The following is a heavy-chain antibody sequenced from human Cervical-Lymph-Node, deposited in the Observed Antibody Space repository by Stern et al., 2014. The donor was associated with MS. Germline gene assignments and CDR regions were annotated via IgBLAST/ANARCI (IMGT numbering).Heavy chain of an antibody. V-gene: IGHV3-15*01. Sequence: MQLVQSGGDLVKPGGSLRLSCAASGFTFSRAWMTWVRQVPGKGLEWVGHMKSKSYCRTTDCAAPVKCRFIISRDDSKNTMYLQMNSLKTEDTAVYYCPTTSGNWKDFDYWGQGTPVTVSS. D-gene: IGHD1-1*01. J-gene: IGHJ4*02. CDR1: GFTFSRAW. CDR2: MKSKSYCRTT. CDR3: PTTSGNWKDFDY.